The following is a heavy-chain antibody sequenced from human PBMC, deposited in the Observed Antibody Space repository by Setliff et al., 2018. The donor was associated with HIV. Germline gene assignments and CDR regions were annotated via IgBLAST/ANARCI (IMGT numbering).Heavy chain of an antibody. J-gene: IGHJ6*03. V-gene: IGHV5-51*01. D-gene: IGHD6-19*01. Sequence: PGESLKISCEASGYTFTNYWIGWVRQMPGKGLEWMGIIYPGDSDITYSPSFQGQVTISADKSITTAYLRWSSLKASDTAIYYCVRHRSAVAGTRIGYCYYMDVWGKGTTVTVSS. CDR1: GYTFTNYW. CDR3: VRHRSAVAGTRIGYCYYMDV. CDR2: IYPGDSDI.